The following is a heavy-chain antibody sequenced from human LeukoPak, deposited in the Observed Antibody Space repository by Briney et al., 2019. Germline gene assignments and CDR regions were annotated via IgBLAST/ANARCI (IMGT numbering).Heavy chain of an antibody. Sequence: PGGSLRLSCAASGFPFSSYSMNWVRQAPGKGLEWVSYISSSISVIYYADSVKGRFTISRDNAKNSLYLQMNSLRDEDTAVYYCARDQYSGHWYYALDIWGQGTMVTVSS. J-gene: IGHJ3*02. CDR1: GFPFSSYS. D-gene: IGHD6-19*01. V-gene: IGHV3-48*02. CDR3: ARDQYSGHWYYALDI. CDR2: ISSSISVI.